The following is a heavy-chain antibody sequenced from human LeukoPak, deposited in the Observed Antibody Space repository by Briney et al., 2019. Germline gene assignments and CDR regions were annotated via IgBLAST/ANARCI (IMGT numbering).Heavy chain of an antibody. D-gene: IGHD3-3*01. Sequence: SETLSLTCTVSGYSISSGYYWGWIRQPPGKGLEWIGSIYHSGSTYYNPSLKSRVTISVDTSKNQFSLKLSSVTAADTAVYYCARVWGNSIFGVVPYYMDVWGKGTTVTVSS. CDR2: IYHSGST. V-gene: IGHV4-38-2*02. J-gene: IGHJ6*03. CDR3: ARVWGNSIFGVVPYYMDV. CDR1: GYSISSGYY.